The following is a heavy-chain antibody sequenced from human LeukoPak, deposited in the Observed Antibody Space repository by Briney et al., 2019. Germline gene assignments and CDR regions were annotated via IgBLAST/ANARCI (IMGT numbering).Heavy chain of an antibody. CDR2: IIPILGIA. CDR3: ARVGIAAPLSIDY. D-gene: IGHD2-15*01. CDR1: GGTFSSYA. J-gene: IGHJ4*02. Sequence: SVKVSCKASGGTFSSYAISWVRQAPGQGLEWMGRIIPILGIANYAQKFQGRVTIAADKSTSTAYMELSSLRSEDTAVYYCARVGIAAPLSIDYWGQGTLVTVSS. V-gene: IGHV1-69*04.